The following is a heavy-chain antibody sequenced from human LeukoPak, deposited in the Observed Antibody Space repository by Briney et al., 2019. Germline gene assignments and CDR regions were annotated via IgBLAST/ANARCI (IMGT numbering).Heavy chain of an antibody. D-gene: IGHD3-22*01. V-gene: IGHV3-21*01. J-gene: IGHJ4*02. CDR1: GFTFSSYS. CDR3: ARSYDSSADFDY. CDR2: ISSSSSYI. Sequence: GGSLRLSCAAPGFTFSSYSMNWVRQAPGKGLEWVSSISSSSSYIYYADSVKGRFTISRDNAKNSLYLQMNSLRAEDTAVYYCARSYDSSADFDYWGQGTLVTVSS.